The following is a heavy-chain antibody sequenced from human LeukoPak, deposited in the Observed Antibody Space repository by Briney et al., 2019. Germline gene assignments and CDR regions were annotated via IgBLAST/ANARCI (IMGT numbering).Heavy chain of an antibody. D-gene: IGHD3-10*01. V-gene: IGHV1-18*01. CDR3: ARVGYGSGSHPSWFDP. Sequence: ASVKLSCKASGYTFTSYGISWVRQAPGQGLEWMGWISAYNGNTNYAQKLQGRVTMTTDTSTSTAYMELRSLRSDDTAVYYCARVGYGSGSHPSWFDPWGQGTLVTVSS. J-gene: IGHJ5*02. CDR1: GYTFTSYG. CDR2: ISAYNGNT.